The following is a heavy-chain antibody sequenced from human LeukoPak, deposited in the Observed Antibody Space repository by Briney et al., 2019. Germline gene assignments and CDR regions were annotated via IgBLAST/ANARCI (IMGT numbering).Heavy chain of an antibody. Sequence: GGSLRLSCAAFGFTFSTYWMSWVRQAPGKGLEWVVNIKEDGSEKYYVDSVKGRFTISRDNAKNSLYLQMNSLGAEDTAMYYCARDENTATVIIPFDHWGQGTLVTVSS. CDR1: GFTFSTYW. V-gene: IGHV3-7*01. J-gene: IGHJ5*02. D-gene: IGHD2-21*02. CDR2: IKEDGSEK. CDR3: ARDENTATVIIPFDH.